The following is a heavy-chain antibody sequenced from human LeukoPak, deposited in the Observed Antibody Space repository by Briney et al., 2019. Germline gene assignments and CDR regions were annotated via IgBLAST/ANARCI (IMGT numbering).Heavy chain of an antibody. CDR2: ISSSSSTI. CDR1: GFTFSSYS. D-gene: IGHD3-10*01. Sequence: PGGSLRLSCAASGFTFSSYSMNWVRQAPGKGLEWVSYISSSSSTIYYADSVKGRFTISRDNAKNSLYLQMNSLRAEDTAVYYCARESLWFGEFFLFDYWGQGTLVTVSS. V-gene: IGHV3-48*04. CDR3: ARESLWFGEFFLFDY. J-gene: IGHJ4*02.